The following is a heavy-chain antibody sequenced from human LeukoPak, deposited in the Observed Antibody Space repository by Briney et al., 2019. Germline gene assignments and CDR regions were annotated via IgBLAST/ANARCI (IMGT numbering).Heavy chain of an antibody. D-gene: IGHD6-13*01. J-gene: IGHJ4*02. CDR2: ISAYNGNT. Sequence: ASVKVSCKASDTFTSYGISWVRQAPGQGLEWMGWISAYNGNTNYAQKLQGRATMTTDTSTSTAYMELRSLRSDDTAVYYCARDHYQRAAGLFTYWGQGTLVTASS. CDR1: DTFTSYG. V-gene: IGHV1-18*04. CDR3: ARDHYQRAAGLFTY.